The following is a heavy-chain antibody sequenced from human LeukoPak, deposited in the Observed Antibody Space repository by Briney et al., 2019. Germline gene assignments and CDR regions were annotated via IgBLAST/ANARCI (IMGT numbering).Heavy chain of an antibody. Sequence: GGSLGLSCAASGFTFSSYGMHWVRQAPGKGLEWVAVIWYDGSNKYYADSVKGRFTISRDNSKNTLYLQMNSLRAEDTAVYYCARDGGGLVPDDYWGQGTLVTVSS. J-gene: IGHJ4*02. CDR3: ARDGGGLVPDDY. CDR1: GFTFSSYG. D-gene: IGHD6-6*01. CDR2: IWYDGSNK. V-gene: IGHV3-33*08.